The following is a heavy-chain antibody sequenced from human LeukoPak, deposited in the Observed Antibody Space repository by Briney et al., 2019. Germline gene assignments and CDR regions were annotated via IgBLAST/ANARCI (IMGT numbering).Heavy chain of an antibody. CDR2: IFPSGGVI. J-gene: IGHJ4*02. V-gene: IGHV3-23*01. Sequence: GGSLRLSCAASGFTFSTFAMIWVRQPPGKGLEWVSSIFPSGGVIHYADSVRGRFTISRDNSKSTLSLQMNSLRAEDTAVYYCARRAGAYSHPYDYWGQGTLVTVSS. CDR3: ARRAGAYSHPYDY. CDR1: GFTFSTFA. D-gene: IGHD4/OR15-4a*01.